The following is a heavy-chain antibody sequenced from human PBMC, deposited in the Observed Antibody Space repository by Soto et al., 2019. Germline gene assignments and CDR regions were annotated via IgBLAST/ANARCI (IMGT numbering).Heavy chain of an antibody. CDR3: TRGGAARPDY. V-gene: IGHV3-48*02. D-gene: IGHD2-15*01. J-gene: IGHJ4*02. CDR2: ISGLSATT. CDR1: GFRFTSFG. Sequence: DVVLVNSGGGFVRPGESLRLSCGASGFRFTSFGMNWVRQGPGKGLEWLSYISGLSATTYYADSVRGRFTVSRDNDMNLLFLQLNNLRDDDTAVYSCTRGGAARPDYWGQGSRVLVSS.